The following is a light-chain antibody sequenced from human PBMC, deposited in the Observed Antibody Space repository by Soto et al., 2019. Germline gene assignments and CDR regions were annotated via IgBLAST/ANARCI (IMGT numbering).Light chain of an antibody. J-gene: IGKJ1*01. CDR2: DAS. CDR1: QSVSSSY. V-gene: IGKV3-20*01. CDR3: QQYGGSPRT. Sequence: EIVLTQSPGTLSLSPGERATLSCRASQSVSSSYLAWYQQKPGQAPRLLIHDASSRSTGIPDRFSGSGSGTDFTLTISRLEPEDFAVYYCQQYGGSPRTFGQGTKWIS.